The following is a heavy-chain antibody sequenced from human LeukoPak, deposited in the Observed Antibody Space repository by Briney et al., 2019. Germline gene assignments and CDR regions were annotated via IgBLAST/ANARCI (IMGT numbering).Heavy chain of an antibody. CDR1: GGSISSSNW. CDR2: IYHSGST. D-gene: IGHD2-15*01. V-gene: IGHV4-4*02. J-gene: IGHJ5*02. CDR3: ARDGPDDGYCSGGSCYFSWFDP. Sequence: SGTLSLTCAASGGSISSSNWWSWVRQPPGKGLEWIGEIYHSGSTNYNPSLKSRVTISVDKSKNQFSLKLSSVTAADTAVYYCARDGPDDGYCSGGSCYFSWFDPWGQGTLVTVSS.